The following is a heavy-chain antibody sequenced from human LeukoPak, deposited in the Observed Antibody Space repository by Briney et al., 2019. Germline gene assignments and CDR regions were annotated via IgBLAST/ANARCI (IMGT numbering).Heavy chain of an antibody. J-gene: IGHJ3*02. V-gene: IGHV3-13*01. CDR2: IGTLADT. CDR3: ATGRSSGWSYASDI. Sequence: GGSLRLSCAASGLTFSMHDMHLVRQVTGKGLEWVSAIGTLADTFYSDSVKGRFTISRENAKNSLYLQMNSLRVGDTAVYYCATGRSSGWSYASDIWGRGTMVTVSS. CDR1: GLTFSMHD. D-gene: IGHD6-19*01.